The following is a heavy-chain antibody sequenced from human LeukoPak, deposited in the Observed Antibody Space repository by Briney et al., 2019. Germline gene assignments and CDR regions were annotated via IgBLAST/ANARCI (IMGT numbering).Heavy chain of an antibody. J-gene: IGHJ4*02. CDR1: GGSISSYY. CDR2: IYYSGST. V-gene: IGHV4-59*01. D-gene: IGHD5-18*01. CDR3: ARVRFGYSYGYDECTFDY. Sequence: ETLSLTCTVSGGSISSYYWSWIRQPPGKGLEWIGYIYYSGSTNYNPSLKSRVTISVDTSKNQFSLKLSSVTAADTAVYYCARVRFGYSYGYDECTFDYWGQGTLVTVSS.